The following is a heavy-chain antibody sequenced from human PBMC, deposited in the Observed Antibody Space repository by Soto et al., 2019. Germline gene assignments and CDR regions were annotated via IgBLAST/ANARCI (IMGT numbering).Heavy chain of an antibody. CDR1: GGSISGYY. CDR3: ARSYDSSPGGLDV. CDR2: IYYSGST. D-gene: IGHD3-22*01. Sequence: SETLSLTCTVSGGSISGYYGSWIRQPPGKGLEWIAYIYYSGSTNYNPSLQSRVTISVDTSKNQFSLKLSAVTAADTAVYYCARSYDSSPGGLDVWGQGTTVTVSS. V-gene: IGHV4-59*12. J-gene: IGHJ6*02.